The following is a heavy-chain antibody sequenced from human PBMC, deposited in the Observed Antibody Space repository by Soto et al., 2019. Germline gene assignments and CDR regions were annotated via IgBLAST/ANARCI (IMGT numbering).Heavy chain of an antibody. V-gene: IGHV3-7*01. Sequence: EVQLVESGGGLVQPGGSLRLSCAASGFTFSSYWMSWVRQAPGKGLEWVANIKQDGSEKYYVDSVKGRFTISRDNAKNSLYLQMNSLRAEDTAVYYCARDGERYCSSTSCYTDHWGQGTLVTVSS. CDR3: ARDGERYCSSTSCYTDH. D-gene: IGHD2-2*02. CDR1: GFTFSSYW. J-gene: IGHJ4*02. CDR2: IKQDGSEK.